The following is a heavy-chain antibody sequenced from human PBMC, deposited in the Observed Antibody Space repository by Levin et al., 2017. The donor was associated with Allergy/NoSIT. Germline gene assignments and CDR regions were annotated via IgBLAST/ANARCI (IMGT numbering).Heavy chain of an antibody. D-gene: IGHD3-9*01. CDR1: GFTFSNFA. CDR2: ISYEGSNK. J-gene: IGHJ4*02. Sequence: GGSLRLSCTASGFTFSNFAIHWVRQAPGEGLEWVAAISYEGSNKFYVDAVKGRFTISRDNSKRTAYLQMNDLRTEDTAVYYCARDLVFGGDYWGQGTLVTVSS. V-gene: IGHV3-30-3*01. CDR3: ARDLVFGGDY.